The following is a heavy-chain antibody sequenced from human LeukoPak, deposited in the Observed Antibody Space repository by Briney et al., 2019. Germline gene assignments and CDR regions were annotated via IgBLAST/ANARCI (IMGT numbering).Heavy chain of an antibody. Sequence: SETLSLTCTVSGGSISRYHWSWIRQPPGKGLEWIGYIWYSGTTNYNPSLKSRVTMSVDTSKNHFSLRLSSVTAADTAIYYCVRTISDGSGDYWGQGILVTVSA. CDR3: VRTISDGSGDY. CDR1: GGSISRYH. V-gene: IGHV4-59*01. CDR2: IWYSGTT. D-gene: IGHD3-10*01. J-gene: IGHJ4*02.